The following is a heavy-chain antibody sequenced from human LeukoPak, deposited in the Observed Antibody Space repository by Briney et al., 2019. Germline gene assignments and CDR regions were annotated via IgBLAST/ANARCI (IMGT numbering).Heavy chain of an antibody. Sequence: SETLSLTCTVSGGSIISSSSYYWGWIRQPPGKGLEWIGSIYYNGRTYYNPSLKSRVTISVDTSKNQFSLRLSSVTAADTAVYYCARDNDQMGLDPFDYWGQGTLVTVSS. D-gene: IGHD1-1*01. V-gene: IGHV4-39*07. CDR3: ARDNDQMGLDPFDY. CDR1: GGSIISSSSYY. CDR2: IYYNGRT. J-gene: IGHJ4*02.